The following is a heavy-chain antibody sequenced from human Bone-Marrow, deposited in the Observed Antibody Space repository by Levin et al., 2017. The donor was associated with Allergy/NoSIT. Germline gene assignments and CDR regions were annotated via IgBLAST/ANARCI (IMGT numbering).Heavy chain of an antibody. D-gene: IGHD2-15*01. J-gene: IGHJ6*02. CDR3: ARDHVVVVVAADYYYYGMDV. V-gene: IGHV3-11*01. CDR2: ISSSGSTI. Sequence: GGSLRLSCAASGFTFSDYYMSWIRQAPGKGLEWVSYISSSGSTIYYADSVKGRFTISRDNAKNSLYLQMNSLRAEDTAVYYCARDHVVVVVAADYYYYGMDVWGQGTTVTVSS. CDR1: GFTFSDYY.